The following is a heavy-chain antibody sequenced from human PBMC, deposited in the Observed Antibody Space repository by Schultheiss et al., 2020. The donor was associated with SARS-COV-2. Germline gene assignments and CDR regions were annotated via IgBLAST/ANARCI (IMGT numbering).Heavy chain of an antibody. CDR1: GFTFSGYG. CDR2: ISYDGRKS. D-gene: IGHD4-23*01. Sequence: GGSLRLSCAASGFTFSGYGMHWVRQAPGKGLEWVAVISYDGRKSFYAASVKGRFTISRDNAKNSLFLQMNSLRADDTAVYYCASHIGGPCFHYWGQGTLVTVSS. CDR3: ASHIGGPCFHY. V-gene: IGHV3-30*03. J-gene: IGHJ4*02.